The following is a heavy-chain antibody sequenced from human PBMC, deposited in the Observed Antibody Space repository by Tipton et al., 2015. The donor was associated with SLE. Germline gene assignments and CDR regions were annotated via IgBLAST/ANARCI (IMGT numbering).Heavy chain of an antibody. J-gene: IGHJ4*02. CDR3: ARETTHTSNWRFDF. CDR2: MHYTGRI. D-gene: IGHD6-13*01. CDR1: GGSISSYF. Sequence: TLSLTCTVSGGSISSYFWGWIRQPPGKGLEWIASMHYTGRIYYNLSLKSRVTISIDSSNNQFSLRLSSVTAADTAVHFCARETTHTSNWRFDFWGPGTLVTVSS. V-gene: IGHV4-39*07.